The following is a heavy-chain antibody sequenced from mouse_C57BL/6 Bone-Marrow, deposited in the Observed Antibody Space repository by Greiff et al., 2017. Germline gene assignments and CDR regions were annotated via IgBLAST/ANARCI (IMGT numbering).Heavy chain of an antibody. CDR1: GYAFSSYW. J-gene: IGHJ3*01. CDR2: IYPGDGNT. CDR3: APIYYDYDDVLCAY. D-gene: IGHD2-4*01. V-gene: IGHV1-80*01. Sequence: VQLQESGAELVKPGASVKISCKASGYAFSSYWMNWVKQRPGTGLEWIGQIYPGDGNTNYHGKFKGKATLTADKSSSTSYMQLSSLTSEDSAVYFCAPIYYDYDDVLCAYWGQGTLVTGSA.